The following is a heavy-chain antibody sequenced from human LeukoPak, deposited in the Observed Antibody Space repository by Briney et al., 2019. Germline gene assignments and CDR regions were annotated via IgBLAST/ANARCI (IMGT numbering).Heavy chain of an antibody. J-gene: IGHJ4*02. Sequence: SETLSLTCAVYGGSFSGYYWSWIRQPPGKGLEWIGEINHSGSTNYNPSLKSRVTISVDTSKNQFFLKLSSVTAADTAVYYCARIGDSSGYFFDYWGQGTLVTVSS. CDR2: INHSGST. D-gene: IGHD3-22*01. V-gene: IGHV4-34*01. CDR3: ARIGDSSGYFFDY. CDR1: GGSFSGYY.